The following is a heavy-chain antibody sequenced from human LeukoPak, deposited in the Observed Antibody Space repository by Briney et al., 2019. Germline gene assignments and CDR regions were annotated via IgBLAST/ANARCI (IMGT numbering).Heavy chain of an antibody. CDR2: IYYSGST. D-gene: IGHD1-26*01. CDR3: ARAYSGTYHVFDY. CDR1: GGSISSYY. J-gene: IGHJ4*02. Sequence: TSETLSLTCTVSGGSISSYYWSWIRQPPGKGLEWIGYIYYSGSTNYNPSLKSRVTISVDTSKNQFSLKLSSVTAADTAVYYCARAYSGTYHVFDYWGQGALVTVSS. V-gene: IGHV4-59*01.